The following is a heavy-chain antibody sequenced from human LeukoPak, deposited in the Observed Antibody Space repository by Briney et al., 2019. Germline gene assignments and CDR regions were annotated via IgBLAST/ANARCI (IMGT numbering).Heavy chain of an antibody. CDR3: ARTYYYGSGRIYWLDP. V-gene: IGHV4-30-2*01. D-gene: IGHD3-10*01. CDR2: IYHSGST. Sequence: PSQTLSLTCAVSGGSISSGGYSWSWIRQPPGKGLGWIGYIYHSGSTYYNPSLKSRVTISVDRSKNQFSLKLSSVTAADTAVYYCARTYYYGSGRIYWLDPWGQGTLVTVSS. J-gene: IGHJ5*02. CDR1: GGSISSGGYS.